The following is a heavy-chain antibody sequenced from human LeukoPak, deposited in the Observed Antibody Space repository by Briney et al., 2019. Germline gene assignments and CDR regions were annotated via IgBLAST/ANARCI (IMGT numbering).Heavy chain of an antibody. V-gene: IGHV3-30*18. J-gene: IGHJ4*02. Sequence: GRSLRLSCAASGFTFSSYGMHWVRQAPGKGLEWVAVISYDGSNKYYADSVKGRFTISRVNSKNTLYLQMNSLRAEDTAVYYCAKDLGDSFDYWGQGTLVTVSS. CDR2: ISYDGSNK. D-gene: IGHD4-17*01. CDR1: GFTFSSYG. CDR3: AKDLGDSFDY.